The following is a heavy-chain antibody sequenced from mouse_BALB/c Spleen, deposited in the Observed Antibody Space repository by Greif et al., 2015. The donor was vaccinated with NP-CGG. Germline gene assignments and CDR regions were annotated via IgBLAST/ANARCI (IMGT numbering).Heavy chain of an antibody. J-gene: IGHJ3*01. CDR3: ARSRGFTTALAY. D-gene: IGHD1-2*01. CDR2: IAPGSGST. V-gene: IGHV1S41*01. Sequence: DPVKPGASVKLSCKASGYTFTSYWINWIKQRPGQGLEWIGRIAPGSGSTYYNEMFKGKASLTVDTSSSTAYIQLSSLSSEDSAVYFCARSRGFTTALAYWGQGTLVTVSA. CDR1: GYTFTSYW.